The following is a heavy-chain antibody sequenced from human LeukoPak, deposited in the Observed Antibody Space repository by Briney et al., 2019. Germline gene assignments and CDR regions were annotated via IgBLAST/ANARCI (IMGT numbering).Heavy chain of an antibody. CDR2: IYNGGGT. V-gene: IGHV4-39*01. J-gene: IGHJ4*02. D-gene: IGHD5-18*01. CDR1: GGSISTSNYY. Sequence: SETLSLTCTVSGGSISTSNYYWGWIRQAPGKGLEWIGSIYNGGGTHYNPSLKSRVTISIDTSKDQFSLNLSSVTAADTAVYYCARYMSSTAQDYWGQGTLVTVSS. CDR3: ARYMSSTAQDY.